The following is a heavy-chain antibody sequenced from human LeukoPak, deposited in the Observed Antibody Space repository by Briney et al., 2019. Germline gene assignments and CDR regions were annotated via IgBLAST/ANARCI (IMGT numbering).Heavy chain of an antibody. Sequence: LGSSVKVSCKASGGTFSSYAISWVRQAPGQGLEWMGRIIPILGIANYAQKFQGRVTITADKSTSTAYIELSSLRSEDTAVYYCARDHVGYSSGWFFDYWGQGTLVTVSS. CDR3: ARDHVGYSSGWFFDY. V-gene: IGHV1-69*04. CDR2: IIPILGIA. D-gene: IGHD6-19*01. J-gene: IGHJ4*02. CDR1: GGTFSSYA.